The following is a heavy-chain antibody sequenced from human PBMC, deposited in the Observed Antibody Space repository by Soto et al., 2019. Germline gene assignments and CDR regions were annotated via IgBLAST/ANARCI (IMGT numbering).Heavy chain of an antibody. Sequence: GESLKISCEGSGYRFANYWIGWVRQMPVKGLEWMGIIYPGDSDTRYSPSFQGQVTISADKSISTAYLQWSSLKASDTAIYYCARWGYCNGGICYRYFDYWGRGTLVTVSS. J-gene: IGHJ4*02. D-gene: IGHD2-15*01. CDR2: IYPGDSDT. CDR1: GYRFANYW. CDR3: ARWGYCNGGICYRYFDY. V-gene: IGHV5-51*01.